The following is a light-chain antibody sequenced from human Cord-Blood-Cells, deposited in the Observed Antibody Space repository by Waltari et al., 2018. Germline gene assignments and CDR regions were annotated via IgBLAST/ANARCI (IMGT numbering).Light chain of an antibody. V-gene: IGLV2-11*01. J-gene: IGLJ1*01. CDR3: CSYAGSYTYV. CDR1: SSYVGGYNY. Sequence: QSALTQPRSVSGSPGQSVTISCTGTSSYVGGYNYVSWYQQQPGKAPKLMMYDVSKRHAGVPIRYAGSNSGSTASLTISGLQAEDDADYYCCSYAGSYTYVFGTGTKVTVL. CDR2: DVS.